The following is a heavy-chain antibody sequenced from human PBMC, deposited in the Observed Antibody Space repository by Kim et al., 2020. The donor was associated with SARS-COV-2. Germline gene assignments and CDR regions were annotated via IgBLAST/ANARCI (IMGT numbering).Heavy chain of an antibody. CDR2: IKSKTEGGTV. Sequence: GGSLRLSCAASGFSFKDVWMSWVRQAPGKGLEWVGHIKSKTEGGTVDYAAPVRYRFTISRDDSKDTLYLEMNSLKTEDTAVYYCVTDLRVWFGELRDYWG. CDR1: GFSFKDVW. D-gene: IGHD3-10*01. CDR3: VTDLRVWFGELRDY. V-gene: IGHV3-15*01. J-gene: IGHJ4*01.